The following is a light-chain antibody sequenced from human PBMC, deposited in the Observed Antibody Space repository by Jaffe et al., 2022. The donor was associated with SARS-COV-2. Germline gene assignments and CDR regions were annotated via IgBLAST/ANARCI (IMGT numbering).Light chain of an antibody. V-gene: IGLV1-51*02. Sequence: QSVLTQPPSVSAAPGQKVTISCSGSSSNIGNNYVSWYQQVPGTAPKLLIYENNMRPSGIPDRFSGSKSGTSATLGITGLQTGDEADYYCGTWDTSLSAWVFGGGTKLTVL. CDR3: GTWDTSLSAWV. J-gene: IGLJ3*02. CDR2: ENN. CDR1: SSNIGNNY.